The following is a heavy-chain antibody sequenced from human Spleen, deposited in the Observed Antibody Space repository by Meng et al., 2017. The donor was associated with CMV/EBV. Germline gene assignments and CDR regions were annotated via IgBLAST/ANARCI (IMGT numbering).Heavy chain of an antibody. CDR3: ARAGGVRVPYYYGMDV. CDR2: ISAYNGDT. CDR1: GYTFTTYA. J-gene: IGHJ6*02. Sequence: AGVNDSCQASGYTFTTYAFSWVRQAPGQGLEGMGWISAYNGDTNYTQRLQGRVTMTTDTSTSTAYMELRSLRSDDTAGYYCARAGGVRVPYYYGMDVWGQGTTVTVSS. D-gene: IGHD2-8*02. V-gene: IGHV1-18*01.